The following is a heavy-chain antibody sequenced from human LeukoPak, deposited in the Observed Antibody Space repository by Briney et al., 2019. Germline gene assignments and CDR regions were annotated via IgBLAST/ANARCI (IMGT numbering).Heavy chain of an antibody. D-gene: IGHD3-10*01. J-gene: IGHJ6*02. CDR3: ARGFTMVRGVIEIIYYYYGMDV. CDR2: IYSGGST. V-gene: IGHV3-53*01. Sequence: GGSLRLSCAASGFTVSSSFMSWVRQAPGKGLEWVSVIYSGGSTYYADSVKGRFTISRDNAKNSLYLQMNSLRAEDTAVYYCARGFTMVRGVIEIIYYYYGMDVWGQGTTVTVSS. CDR1: GFTVSSSF.